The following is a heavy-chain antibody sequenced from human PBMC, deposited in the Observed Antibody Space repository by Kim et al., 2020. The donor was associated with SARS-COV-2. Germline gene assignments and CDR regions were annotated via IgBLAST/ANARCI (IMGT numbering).Heavy chain of an antibody. J-gene: IGHJ4*02. CDR2: ST. CDR3: ARVLIRKFDY. D-gene: IGHD3-16*01. Sequence: STNYNPSLKSRVTISVDTSKNQFSLKLSSVTAADTAVYYCARVLIRKFDYWGQGTLVTVSS. V-gene: IGHV4-34*01.